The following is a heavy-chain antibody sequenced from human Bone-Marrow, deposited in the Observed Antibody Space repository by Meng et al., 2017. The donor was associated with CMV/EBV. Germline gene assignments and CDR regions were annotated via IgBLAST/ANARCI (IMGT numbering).Heavy chain of an antibody. CDR2: ISYDGSNI. V-gene: IGHV3-30-3*01. D-gene: IGHD3-16*01. Sequence: GESLKISCAASGFTFSSYAMHWVRQAPGKGLEWVAVISYDGSNIYYADSVKGRFTISRDNAKNSLYLQMNSLRAEDTAVYYCARGRGSLLGIWGQGTMVTVSS. CDR3: ARGRGSLLGI. J-gene: IGHJ3*02. CDR1: GFTFSSYA.